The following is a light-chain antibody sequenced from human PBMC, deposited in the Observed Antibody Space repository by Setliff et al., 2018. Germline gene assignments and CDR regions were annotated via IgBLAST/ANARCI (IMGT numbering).Light chain of an antibody. CDR3: SSYTSIGTLIV. V-gene: IGLV2-14*03. Sequence: QSALTQPASVSGSPGQSISISCTGSNSDVGSHNYVSWYQQHPGKAPKLLISDVSHRPSGVSIRFSGSKSGNTASLTISGLQAEDEADYYCSSYTSIGTLIVFGGGTKVTVL. CDR1: NSDVGSHNY. J-gene: IGLJ2*01. CDR2: DVS.